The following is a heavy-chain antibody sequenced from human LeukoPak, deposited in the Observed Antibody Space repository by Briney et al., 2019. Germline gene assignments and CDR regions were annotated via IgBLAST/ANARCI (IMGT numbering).Heavy chain of an antibody. Sequence: PGGSLRLSCVASGFTFSSYAVTWVRQAPGKGLEWVSTITCVDDTSYADSVKGRFTISRDNSKHTLYLQMNSLRAEDTAVYNCAKNVGGSGYSPFDYWGQGTLVTVSS. V-gene: IGHV3-23*01. J-gene: IGHJ4*02. CDR3: AKNVGGSGYSPFDY. CDR1: GFTFSSYA. CDR2: ITCVDDT. D-gene: IGHD3-22*01.